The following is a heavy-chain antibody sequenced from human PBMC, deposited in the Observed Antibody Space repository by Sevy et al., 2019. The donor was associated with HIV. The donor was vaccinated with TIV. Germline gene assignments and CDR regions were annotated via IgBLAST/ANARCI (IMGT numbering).Heavy chain of an antibody. J-gene: IGHJ4*02. V-gene: IGHV3-9*01. CDR3: AKAENRPYSSGWYDY. Sequence: GGSLRLSCAASGFTFDDYGMHWVRQAPGKGLEWVSGISWHSANIGYADSVKGRFTISRDNAKNSLYLQMNSLRAEDTALYYCAKAENRPYSSGWYDYWGQGTLVTVSS. D-gene: IGHD6-19*01. CDR2: ISWHSANI. CDR1: GFTFDDYG.